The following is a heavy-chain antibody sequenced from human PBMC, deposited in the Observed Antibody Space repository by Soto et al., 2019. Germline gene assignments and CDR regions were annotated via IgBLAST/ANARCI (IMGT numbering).Heavy chain of an antibody. CDR1: GFTFNTYA. J-gene: IGHJ4*02. CDR2: ISDTGTNT. D-gene: IGHD3-16*01. CDR3: AKVLTVYQETGNSVGVFDY. Sequence: EVQLLESGGGLVQPGGSLRLSCAASGFTFNTYAMSWVRQAPGKGLEWVSSISDTGTNTYHSDSVRGRFTVSKDHSKNTLYLQMNSLRAEDTAVYYCAKVLTVYQETGNSVGVFDYWGQGTLVTVSS. V-gene: IGHV3-23*01.